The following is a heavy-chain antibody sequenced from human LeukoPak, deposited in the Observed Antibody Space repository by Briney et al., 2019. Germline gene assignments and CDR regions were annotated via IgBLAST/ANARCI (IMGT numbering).Heavy chain of an antibody. D-gene: IGHD2-15*01. V-gene: IGHV3-21*01. Sequence: PGGSLRLSCAASGFTFNTFTMNWVRQAPGKGLEWVSSIGRSSIDKYYADSVRGRFTISRDNAKNSLYVQMSSLRAEDTAVYYCVRGGSRELWGQGTLVTVSS. CDR3: VRGGSREL. CDR2: IGRSSIDK. J-gene: IGHJ4*02. CDR1: GFTFNTFT.